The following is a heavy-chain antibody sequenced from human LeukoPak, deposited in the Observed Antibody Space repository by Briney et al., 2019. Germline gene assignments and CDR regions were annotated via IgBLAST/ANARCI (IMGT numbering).Heavy chain of an antibody. D-gene: IGHD5-12*01. J-gene: IGHJ4*02. CDR1: GFTFSSYA. CDR2: ISGSGGST. Sequence: GGSLRLSCAASGFTFSSYAMSWVRQAPGKGREWVSAISGSGGSTYYADSVKGRFTISRDNSKDTLYLQMSSLRAQDTAVYYCAKDCPSSPDPYRGYDWVYWGQGTLVTVSS. V-gene: IGHV3-23*01. CDR3: AKDCPSSPDPYRGYDWVY.